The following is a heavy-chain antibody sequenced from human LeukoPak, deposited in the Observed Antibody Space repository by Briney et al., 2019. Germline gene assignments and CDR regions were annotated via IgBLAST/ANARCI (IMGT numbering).Heavy chain of an antibody. J-gene: IGHJ5*01. Sequence: SVKVSCKASGGTFSSYAISWVRQAPGQGLEWMGGIIPIFGTANYAQKFQGRVTITTDESTSTAYMELSSLRSEDTAVYYCARDGGYYDGLDFFSWFDPWGQGTLVTVSS. V-gene: IGHV1-69*05. CDR2: IIPIFGTA. D-gene: IGHD3-16*01. CDR1: GGTFSSYA. CDR3: ARDGGYYDGLDFFSWFDP.